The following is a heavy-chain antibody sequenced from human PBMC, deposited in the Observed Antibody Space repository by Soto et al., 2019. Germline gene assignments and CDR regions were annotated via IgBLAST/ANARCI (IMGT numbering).Heavy chain of an antibody. CDR1: GGSISSGDYY. CDR3: ARGISGDLEWSSIFDY. Sequence: PSDTLSLTCTVSGGSISSGDYYWSWIRQPPGKGLEWIGYIYYSGSTYYNPSLKSRVTISVDTSKNQFSLKLSSVTAADTAVYYCARGISGDLEWSSIFDYWGQGTLVTVSS. V-gene: IGHV4-30-4*02. CDR2: IYYSGST. D-gene: IGHD3-3*01. J-gene: IGHJ4*02.